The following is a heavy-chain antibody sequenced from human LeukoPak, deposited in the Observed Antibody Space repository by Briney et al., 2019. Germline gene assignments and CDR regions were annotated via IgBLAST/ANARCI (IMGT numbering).Heavy chain of an antibody. CDR3: ARLWGQQLAYFDY. J-gene: IGHJ4*02. Sequence: SQTLSLTCTVSGGSISSGGYYWSWIRQHPGMGLEWIGYIYYSGSTYYNPSLKSRVTISVDTSKNQFSLKLSSVTAADTAVYYCARLWGQQLAYFDYWGQGTLVTVSS. V-gene: IGHV4-31*03. CDR2: IYYSGST. D-gene: IGHD6-13*01. CDR1: GGSISSGGYY.